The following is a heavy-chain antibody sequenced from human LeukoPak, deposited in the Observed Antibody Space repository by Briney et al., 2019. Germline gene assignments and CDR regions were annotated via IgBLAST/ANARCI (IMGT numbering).Heavy chain of an antibody. CDR1: GGSISGYY. V-gene: IGHV4-59*01. J-gene: IGHJ4*02. CDR3: ARANPLYGTYYFDY. Sequence: KPSETLSLTCTVSGGSISGYYWTWIRQPPGKGLEWIGYIYYSGSTNYNPSLKSRVTISIDTSKNQFSLKLSSVTPADTAVYYCARANPLYGTYYFDYWGQGTLVTVSS. CDR2: IYYSGST. D-gene: IGHD4-17*01.